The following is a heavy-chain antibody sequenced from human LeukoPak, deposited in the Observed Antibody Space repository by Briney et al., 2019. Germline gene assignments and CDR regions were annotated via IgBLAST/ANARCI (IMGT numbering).Heavy chain of an antibody. Sequence: SETPSLTCTVSGVSISSYYWTWIRQPAGKGLEWMGRIYTSGSTKYSPSLKSRVTMSVDTSKNQLSLKLSSVTAADTAVYYCARDGSGSYYNGWFDPWGQGTLVTVSS. CDR3: ARDGSGSYYNGWFDP. J-gene: IGHJ5*02. V-gene: IGHV4-4*07. CDR2: IYTSGST. D-gene: IGHD3-10*01. CDR1: GVSISSYY.